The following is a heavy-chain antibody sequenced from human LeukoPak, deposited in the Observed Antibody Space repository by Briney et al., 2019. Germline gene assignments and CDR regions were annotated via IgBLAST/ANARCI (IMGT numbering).Heavy chain of an antibody. CDR3: ARDSRSYSYGPYYYYGMDV. CDR2: IYHSGST. V-gene: IGHV4-59*12. CDR1: GGSISSYY. J-gene: IGHJ6*02. D-gene: IGHD5-18*01. Sequence: SETLSLTCTVSGGSISSYYWSWIRQPPGKGLEWIGYIYHSGSTNYNPSLKSRVTISVDTSKNQFSLKLSSVTAADTAVYYCARDSRSYSYGPYYYYGMDVWGQGTTVTVSS.